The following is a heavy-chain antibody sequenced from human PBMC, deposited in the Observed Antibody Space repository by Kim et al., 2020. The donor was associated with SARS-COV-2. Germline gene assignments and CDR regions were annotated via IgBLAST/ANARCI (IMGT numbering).Heavy chain of an antibody. CDR3: AGLCSCGSSYANRYFDI. D-gene: IGHD2-15*01. J-gene: IGHJ2*01. V-gene: IGHV4-39*01. CDR1: GGSISSSSYY. CDR2: SYYSGST. Sequence: SETLSLTCTVSGGSISSSSYYWGWIRQPPGKGLEWFVSSYYSGSTYYNPSLKSRVTITVDTSKNQFSLKLSSVTAADTAVYYCAGLCSCGSSYANRYFDIWGRGTLVTVSS.